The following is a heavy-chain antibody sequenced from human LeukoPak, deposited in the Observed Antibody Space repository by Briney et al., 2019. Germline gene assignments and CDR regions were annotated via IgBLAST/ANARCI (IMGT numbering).Heavy chain of an antibody. CDR3: ARGREWAPFAY. Sequence: PGGSLGLSCAASGFTFSSYAMHWVRQAPGKGLEWVAVISYDGSNKYYADSVKGRFTISRDNSKNTLYLQMNSLRAEDTAVYYCARGREWAPFAYWGQGTLVTVSS. CDR1: GFTFSSYA. D-gene: IGHD3-3*01. J-gene: IGHJ4*02. CDR2: ISYDGSNK. V-gene: IGHV3-30*04.